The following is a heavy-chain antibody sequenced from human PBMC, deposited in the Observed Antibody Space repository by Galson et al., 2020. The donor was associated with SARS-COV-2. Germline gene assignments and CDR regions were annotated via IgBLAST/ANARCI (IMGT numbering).Heavy chain of an antibody. CDR2: IYHSGST. D-gene: IGHD1-1*01. J-gene: IGHJ3*01. CDR3: VRGDPDYYDTGTYWGAFDV. V-gene: IGHV4-39*07. CDR1: GGSITSSGYY. Sequence: ASETLSLTCSVSGGSITSSGYYWGWIRQSPGKGLESIGNIYHSGSTYYNPSLKSRVAISVDTSKDQFSLKLSSVTAADTAVYYCVRGDPDYYDTGTYWGAFDVWGQGTMVIVSS.